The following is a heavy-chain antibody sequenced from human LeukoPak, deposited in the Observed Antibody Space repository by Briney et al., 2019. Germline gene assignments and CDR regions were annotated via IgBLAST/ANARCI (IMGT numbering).Heavy chain of an antibody. J-gene: IGHJ6*02. V-gene: IGHV3-66*01. CDR2: IYSGGST. CDR3: ARSMIVVDMYYYYGMDV. D-gene: IGHD3-22*01. CDR1: AFTVSSNY. Sequence: PGGSLRPSCAASAFTVSSNYMSWVSQPQGGGMGWDSVIYSGGSTYYAVSVKRRFTISRDNHKHTLYLQMNSLRAEDTAVYYCARSMIVVDMYYYYGMDVWGQGTTVPVSS.